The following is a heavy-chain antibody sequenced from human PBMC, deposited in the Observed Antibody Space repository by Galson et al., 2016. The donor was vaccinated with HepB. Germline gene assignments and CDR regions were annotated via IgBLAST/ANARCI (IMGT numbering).Heavy chain of an antibody. CDR3: ARRHEYCPPVGCSVDY. D-gene: IGHD2/OR15-2a*01. V-gene: IGHV3-30*03. CDR1: GFIFRGYG. CDR2: DSMAGRRK. J-gene: IGHJ4*02. Sequence: SLRLSCAGSGFIFRGYGLHWVRQAPGRGLAWVAPDSMAGRRKFYAASVKGRFTISKDNSNSMLFLQMSSLIADDTAVYYCARRHEYCPPVGCSVDYWGQGTLVSVSP.